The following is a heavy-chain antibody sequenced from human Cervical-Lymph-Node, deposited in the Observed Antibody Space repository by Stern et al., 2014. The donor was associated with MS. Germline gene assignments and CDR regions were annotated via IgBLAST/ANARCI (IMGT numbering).Heavy chain of an antibody. J-gene: IGHJ4*02. V-gene: IGHV3-21*01. Sequence: EVQLVQSGGGLVKPGESLRLSCDASGFTFSHYSINWVRQAPGQGLEWISSISNNSTHTYYADSVDGRFTISRDTAKNSVTLHMVSLRAEDTAVYYCARARVGDYARSPHLDSWGQGTLVTVSS. D-gene: IGHD4-17*01. CDR1: GFTFSHYS. CDR3: ARARVGDYARSPHLDS. CDR2: ISNNSTHT.